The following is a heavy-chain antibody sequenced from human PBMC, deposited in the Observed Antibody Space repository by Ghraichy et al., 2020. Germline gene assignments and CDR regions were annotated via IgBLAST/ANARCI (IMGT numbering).Heavy chain of an antibody. V-gene: IGHV3-23*01. J-gene: IGHJ6*02. CDR2: ISGSGGST. D-gene: IGHD5-12*01. CDR1: GFTFSSYA. CDR3: AKREVGEGGYDALVTPAYYYYGMDV. Sequence: GGSLRLSCAASGFTFSSYAMSWVRQAPGKGLEWVSAISGSGGSTYYADSVKGRFTISRDNSKNTLYLQMNSLRAEDTAVYYCAKREVGEGGYDALVTPAYYYYGMDVWGQGTTVTVSS.